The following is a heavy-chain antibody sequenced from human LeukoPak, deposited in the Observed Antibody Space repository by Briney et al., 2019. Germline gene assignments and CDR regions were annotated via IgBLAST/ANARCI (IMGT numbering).Heavy chain of an antibody. CDR1: GFTFSSYS. CDR2: LYVSGTT. CDR3: ARDRRGAVSATSDSYYFDY. J-gene: IGHJ4*02. Sequence: GGSLRLSCAASGFTFSSYSMNWVRQAPGKGLEWVSLLYVSGTTLYADSVKGRFTISRDISKNTLYLQMNSLRDEDTAVYYCARDRRGAVSATSDSYYFDYWGQGTLVTVSS. D-gene: IGHD6-19*01. V-gene: IGHV3-53*01.